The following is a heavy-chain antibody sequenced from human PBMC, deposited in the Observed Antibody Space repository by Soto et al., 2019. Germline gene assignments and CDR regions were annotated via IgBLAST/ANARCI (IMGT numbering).Heavy chain of an antibody. CDR2: IYYSGST. CDR1: GGSISSYY. V-gene: IGHV4-59*08. Sequence: QVQLQESGPGLVKPSETLSLTCTVSGGSISSYYWSWIRQPPGKGLEWIGYIYYSGSTNYNPSLKSRVTISVDTSKNQFSLKLSSVTAADTAVYYCARHKRQKEFDPWGQGTLVTVSS. CDR3: ARHKRQKEFDP. J-gene: IGHJ5*02.